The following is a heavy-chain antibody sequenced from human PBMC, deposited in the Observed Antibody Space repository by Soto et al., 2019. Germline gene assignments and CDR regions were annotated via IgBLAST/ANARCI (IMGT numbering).Heavy chain of an antibody. CDR1: GFTFSSYS. Sequence: EVQLVESGGGLVQPGGSLRLSCAASGFTFSSYSMNWVRQAPGKGLEWVSYISSSSSTLYYADSGKGRFTISRDNAKNALYLRMNSLRAEDAAVYYCAREGCDLNWFDPWGQGTLVTVSS. D-gene: IGHD2-21*02. J-gene: IGHJ5*02. V-gene: IGHV3-48*01. CDR3: AREGCDLNWFDP. CDR2: ISSSSSTL.